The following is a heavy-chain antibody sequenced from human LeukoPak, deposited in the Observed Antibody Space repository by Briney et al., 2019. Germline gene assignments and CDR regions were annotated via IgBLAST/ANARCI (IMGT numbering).Heavy chain of an antibody. J-gene: IGHJ5*02. D-gene: IGHD3-16*01. CDR3: ARFFWGVTLFDP. CDR1: GGSISSGGYY. V-gene: IGHV4-31*03. CDR2: IYYSGST. Sequence: SETLSLTCTVSGGSISSGGYYWSWIRQHPGKGLEWIGYIYYSGSTYYNPSLKSRVTISVDTSKNQFSLKLSSVTAADTAVYYCARFFWGVTLFDPWGQGTLVTVSS.